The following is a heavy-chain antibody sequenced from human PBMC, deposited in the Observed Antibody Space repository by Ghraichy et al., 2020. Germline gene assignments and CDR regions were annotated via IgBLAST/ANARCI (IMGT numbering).Heavy chain of an antibody. Sequence: GGSLRLSCVGSGFTFSSYSMNWVRQSPGKGLEWVSYITSSRRTIFYADPVKCRFTNSRDNAQDSLYLQMNSLRDEDTAVYYGASASRVVRFYYYDGMDVWVQGTTVTVS. V-gene: IGHV3-48*02. CDR3: ASASRVVRFYYYDGMDV. J-gene: IGHJ6*02. D-gene: IGHD4-23*01. CDR1: GFTFSSYS. CDR2: ITSSRRTI.